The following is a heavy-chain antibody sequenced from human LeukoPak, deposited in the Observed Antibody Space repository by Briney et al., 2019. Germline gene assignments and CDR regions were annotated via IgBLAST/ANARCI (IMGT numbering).Heavy chain of an antibody. CDR1: GYSFTSYW. Sequence: GESLKISCKGSGYSFTSYWIGWVLQMPGKGLGWMGIIYPGDSDTRDSPSFQGLVTISADKSISTAYLQWSSLKASDTALYCRARPPGAAAGISWGQGTLVTVPS. D-gene: IGHD6-13*01. V-gene: IGHV5-51*01. CDR3: ARPPGAAAGIS. CDR2: IYPGDSDT. J-gene: IGHJ5*02.